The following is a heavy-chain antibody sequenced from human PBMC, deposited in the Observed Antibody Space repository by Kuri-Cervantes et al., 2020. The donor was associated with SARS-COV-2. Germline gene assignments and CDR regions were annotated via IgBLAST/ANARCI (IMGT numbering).Heavy chain of an antibody. V-gene: IGHV1-69*05. CDR2: IIPIFGAA. Sequence: SVKVSCKASGGTFSSYAISWVRQAPGQGLEWMGGIIPIFGAANYAQKFQGRVTITTDESASTAYMELSSLRSEDTAVYYCATEHPAGQLLWFGAESKLAFDIWGQGTMVTVSS. D-gene: IGHD3-10*01. CDR1: GGTFSSYA. J-gene: IGHJ3*02. CDR3: ATEHPAGQLLWFGAESKLAFDI.